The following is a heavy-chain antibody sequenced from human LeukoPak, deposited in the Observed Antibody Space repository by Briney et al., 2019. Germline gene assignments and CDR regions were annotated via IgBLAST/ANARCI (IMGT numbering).Heavy chain of an antibody. CDR3: ARGASRYSYGPNPDY. CDR2: INHSGGT. Sequence: SSETLSLTCAVYGGSFSGYYWSWIRQPPGRGLEWIGEINHSGGTNYNPSLKSRVTISVDTSKNQFSLKLSSVTAADTAVYYCARGASRYSYGPNPDYWGQGTLVTVSS. J-gene: IGHJ4*02. D-gene: IGHD5-18*01. CDR1: GGSFSGYY. V-gene: IGHV4-34*01.